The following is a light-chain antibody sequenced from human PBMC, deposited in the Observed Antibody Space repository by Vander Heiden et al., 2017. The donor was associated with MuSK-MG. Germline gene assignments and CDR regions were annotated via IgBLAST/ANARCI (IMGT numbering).Light chain of an antibody. V-gene: IGLV3-25*03. J-gene: IGLJ1*01. CDR1: AFPKQH. CDR3: QSTDSSGRYV. CDR2: KDS. Sequence: SYQLTQPPSWPGSPGPTAIITCPVDAFPKQHAYWYQQKPGQAPAMVRYKDSERPSVITGRFSGSSSETRATFTISGVQAEDEDDYYSQSTDSSGRYVCGTGTKVNGL.